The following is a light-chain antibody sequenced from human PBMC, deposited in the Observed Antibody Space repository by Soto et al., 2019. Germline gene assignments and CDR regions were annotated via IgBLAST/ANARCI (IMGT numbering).Light chain of an antibody. CDR3: QQYGSSPPYT. V-gene: IGKV3-20*01. CDR2: GSS. CDR1: QSVSNNY. J-gene: IGKJ2*01. Sequence: EVVLTQSPGTLSLSPGARATLSCRASQSVSNNYFAWYQQKPGQAPRLLIFGSSDRTTGIPVRFSGSGSGTDFTLTISRLEPEDFAVYYYQQYGSSPPYTFGQRNKLESK.